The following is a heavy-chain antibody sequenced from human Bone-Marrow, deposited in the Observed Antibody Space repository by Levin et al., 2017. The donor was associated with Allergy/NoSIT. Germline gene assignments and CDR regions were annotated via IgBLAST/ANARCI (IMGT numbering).Heavy chain of an antibody. Sequence: TSETLSLTCTVSGGSISSYYWTWIRQAPEKRLEWIGYIYYNGKSNYNPSLKTRVSISVDTSKNLFSLSLSSVTAADSAIYYCARAIPSGGNSYYYYYMDVWGKGITVTVSS. V-gene: IGHV4-59*01. D-gene: IGHD4-23*01. CDR3: ARAIPSGGNSYYYYYMDV. CDR2: IYYNGKS. CDR1: GGSISSYY. J-gene: IGHJ6*03.